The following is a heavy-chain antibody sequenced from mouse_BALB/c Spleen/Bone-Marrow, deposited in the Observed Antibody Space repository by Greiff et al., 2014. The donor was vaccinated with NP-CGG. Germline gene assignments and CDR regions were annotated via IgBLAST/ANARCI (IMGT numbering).Heavy chain of an antibody. Sequence: QVQLQQSGAELMKPGASVKISCKATGYTFSSYWIEWVKQRPGHGLEWIGEILPGSGSTNYNEKFKGKSTFTADTSSNSAYRQLSSLTSENTAVYYCAREYAMDYWGQGTSVTVSS. CDR3: AREYAMDY. CDR2: ILPGSGST. J-gene: IGHJ4*01. V-gene: IGHV1-9*01. CDR1: GYTFSSYW.